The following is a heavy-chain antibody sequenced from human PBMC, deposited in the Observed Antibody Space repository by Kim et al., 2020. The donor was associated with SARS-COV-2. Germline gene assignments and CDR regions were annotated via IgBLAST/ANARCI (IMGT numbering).Heavy chain of an antibody. CDR2: ISESGANT. CDR1: GFIFNKYG. Sequence: GGSLRLSCAASGFIFNKYGMSWVRQAPGKGLEWVSTISESGANTHYADSVKGRFTISRDNSKNTMYMQMNSLRVEDTAKYFCAKEVGEGPFFDHWGQGT. J-gene: IGHJ4*02. V-gene: IGHV3-23*01. CDR3: AKEVGEGPFFDH.